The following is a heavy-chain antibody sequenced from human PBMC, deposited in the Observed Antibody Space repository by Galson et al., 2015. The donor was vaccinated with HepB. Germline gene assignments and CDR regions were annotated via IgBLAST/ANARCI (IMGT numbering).Heavy chain of an antibody. CDR3: ARDGSGNHFHFDP. V-gene: IGHV1-2*06. J-gene: IGHJ5*02. D-gene: IGHD3-10*01. CDR2: INPHNGGT. CDR1: GYIFTGHY. Sequence: SVKVSCKASGYIFTGHYMHWVRQAPGQGLEWMGRINPHNGGTYYPQKFQGRVNVTRDTSTKTVFMELSGLRPDDTAVYYCARDGSGNHFHFDPWGQGTLVIASS.